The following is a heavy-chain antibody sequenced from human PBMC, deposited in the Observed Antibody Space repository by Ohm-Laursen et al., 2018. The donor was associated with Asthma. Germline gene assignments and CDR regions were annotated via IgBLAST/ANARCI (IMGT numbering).Heavy chain of an antibody. CDR3: ARGLIRAYYGSGSYLDY. D-gene: IGHD3-10*01. V-gene: IGHV4-34*01. CDR1: GGSFSGYY. J-gene: IGHJ4*02. Sequence: TLSLTCAVYGGSFSGYYWSWIRQPPGKGLEWIGEINHSGSTNYNPSLKSRVTISVDTSKNQFSLKLSSVTAADTAVYYCARGLIRAYYGSGSYLDYWGQGTLVTVSS. CDR2: INHSGST.